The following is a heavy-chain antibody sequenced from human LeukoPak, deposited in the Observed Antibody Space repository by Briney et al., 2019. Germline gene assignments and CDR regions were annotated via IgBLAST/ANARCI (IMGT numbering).Heavy chain of an antibody. Sequence: PGRSLRLSCAASGFTFSSYGMHWVRQAPGKGLEWVAVIWYDGSNKYYADSVKGRFTISRDNSKNTLYLQMNSLRAEDTAVYYCARDRAAAMEYYYMDVWGKGTTVTVSS. D-gene: IGHD2-2*01. V-gene: IGHV3-33*01. CDR3: ARDRAAAMEYYYMDV. CDR1: GFTFSSYG. CDR2: IWYDGSNK. J-gene: IGHJ6*03.